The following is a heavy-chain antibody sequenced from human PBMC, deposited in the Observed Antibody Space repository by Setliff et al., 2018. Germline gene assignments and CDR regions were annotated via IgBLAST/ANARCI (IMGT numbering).Heavy chain of an antibody. CDR1: GGTFTTYA. V-gene: IGHV1-69*13. J-gene: IGHJ5*02. Sequence: ASVKVSCKASGGTFTTYAITWVRQAPGQGLEWMGGIIPIYGSTNNAEKFQGRVTFSADESMSTVYMELSSLTSADTALYYCARDALYDSNDRNSYYGNWLDPWGQGTLVTVSS. D-gene: IGHD3-22*01. CDR3: ARDALYDSNDRNSYYGNWLDP. CDR2: IIPIYGST.